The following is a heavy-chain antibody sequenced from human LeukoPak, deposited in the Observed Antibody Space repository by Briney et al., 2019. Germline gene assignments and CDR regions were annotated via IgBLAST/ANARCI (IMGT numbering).Heavy chain of an antibody. CDR1: GYSFTSYW. Sequence: GESLKISCKGSGYSFTSYWIGWVRQMPGKGLEWMGIIYPGDSDTRYSPSFQGQVTISADKSISTAYLQWSSLKASDTAMYYCARQRGYGSGSYRPDAFDIWGQGTMVTVSS. V-gene: IGHV5-51*01. J-gene: IGHJ3*02. D-gene: IGHD3-10*01. CDR2: IYPGDSDT. CDR3: ARQRGYGSGSYRPDAFDI.